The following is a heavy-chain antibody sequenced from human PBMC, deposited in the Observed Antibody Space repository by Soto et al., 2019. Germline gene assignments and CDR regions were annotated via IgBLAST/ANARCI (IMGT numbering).Heavy chain of an antibody. CDR3: ARNAGIAVAGTRLDYYYGMDV. D-gene: IGHD6-19*01. J-gene: IGHJ6*02. Sequence: ASVKVSCKASGYTFTGYYMHWVRQAPGQGLEWMGWINPNSGGTNYAKKFQGWVTMTRDTSISTAYMELSRLGYDDTAVYYCARNAGIAVAGTRLDYYYGMDVWGQGTTVTVSS. CDR2: INPNSGGT. CDR1: GYTFTGYY. V-gene: IGHV1-2*04.